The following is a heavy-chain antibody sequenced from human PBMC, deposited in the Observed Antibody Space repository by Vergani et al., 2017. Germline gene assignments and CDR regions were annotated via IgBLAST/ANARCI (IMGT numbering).Heavy chain of an antibody. D-gene: IGHD4-23*01. CDR2: IVPILDRK. CDR1: GGTFSSYT. J-gene: IGHJ6*02. Sequence: QVQLVQSGAEMKKPGSSVKVSCKSSGGTFSSYTFIWVRLAPGQGLDWMGSIVPILDRKEYAQKFQGRVAITADTSTSTVYREVSSLRSEDTAVYYCARDLGRSRVNSHYGMGVWGQGTTVTVSS. CDR3: ARDLGRSRVNSHYGMGV. V-gene: IGHV1-69*08.